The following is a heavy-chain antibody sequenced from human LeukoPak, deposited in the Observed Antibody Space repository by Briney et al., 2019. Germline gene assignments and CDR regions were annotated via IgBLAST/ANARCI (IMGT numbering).Heavy chain of an antibody. Sequence: SETLSLTCTVSGGSISSGRDYWRWIRQPGGKGLEWIGRIYTSGSTNYNPSLKSRVTISVDTSKNQFSLKLSSVTAADTAVYYCARTTEDCSSTSCYQYWFDPWGQGTLVTVSS. V-gene: IGHV4-61*02. CDR2: IYTSGST. CDR3: ARTTEDCSSTSCYQYWFDP. D-gene: IGHD2-2*01. CDR1: GGSISSGRDY. J-gene: IGHJ5*02.